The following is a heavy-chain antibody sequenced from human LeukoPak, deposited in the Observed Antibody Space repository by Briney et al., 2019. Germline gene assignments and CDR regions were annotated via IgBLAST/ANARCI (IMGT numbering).Heavy chain of an antibody. D-gene: IGHD5-12*01. Sequence: SETLSLTCTVSGGSVSSSSYYWGWIRQPPGKGLEWIGSVYYSGSTYYNPSLKSRVTISVDTSKNQFSLKLSSVTAADTALYYCARRLRGFDSRGQGTLVTVSS. V-gene: IGHV4-39*01. CDR3: ARRLRGFDS. CDR2: VYYSGST. J-gene: IGHJ5*01. CDR1: GGSVSSSSYY.